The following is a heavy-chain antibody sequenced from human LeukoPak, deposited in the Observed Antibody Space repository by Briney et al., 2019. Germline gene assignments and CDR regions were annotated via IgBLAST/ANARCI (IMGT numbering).Heavy chain of an antibody. CDR1: GGTFSSYA. V-gene: IGHV1-69*13. CDR3: ARVADSSSPFDY. D-gene: IGHD6-13*01. CDR2: IIPIFGTA. J-gene: IGHJ4*02. Sequence: ASVKVSCKASGGTFSSYAISWVRQAPGQGLEWMGGIIPIFGTANYAQKFQGRVTITADESTCTAYMELSSLRSEDTAVYYCARVADSSSPFDYWGQGTLVTVSS.